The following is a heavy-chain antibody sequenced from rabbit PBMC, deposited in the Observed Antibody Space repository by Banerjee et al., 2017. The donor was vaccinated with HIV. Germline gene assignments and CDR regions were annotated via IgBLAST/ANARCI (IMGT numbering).Heavy chain of an antibody. CDR2: INSSSRNV. CDR3: ARDRAGVIGWNFNF. Sequence: QEQLEESGGDLVKPVGSLTLTCTASGFSFSSNYWLCWVRQAPGKGLEWIGCINSSSRNVVYASWATGRFTISKTSSTTVTLQLNSLTAADTATYFCARDRAGVIGWNFNFWGQGTLVTVS. CDR1: GFSFSSNYW. J-gene: IGHJ4*01. V-gene: IGHV1S45*01. D-gene: IGHD1-1*01.